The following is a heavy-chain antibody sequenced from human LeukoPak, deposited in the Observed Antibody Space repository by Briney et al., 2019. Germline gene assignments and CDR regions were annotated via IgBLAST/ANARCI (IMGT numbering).Heavy chain of an antibody. Sequence: GASVKVSCKASGYTFTGYYMHWVRQATGQGLEWMGWMNPNSGNTGYAQKFQGRVTMTRNTSISTAYMELSSLRSEDTAVYYCARVGYCSGGSCYQIDYWGQGTLVTVSS. J-gene: IGHJ4*02. CDR2: MNPNSGNT. D-gene: IGHD2-15*01. CDR1: GYTFTGYY. CDR3: ARVGYCSGGSCYQIDY. V-gene: IGHV1-8*02.